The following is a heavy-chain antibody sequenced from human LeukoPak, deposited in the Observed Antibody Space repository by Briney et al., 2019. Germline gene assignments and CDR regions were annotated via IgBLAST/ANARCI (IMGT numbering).Heavy chain of an antibody. CDR3: ANDYYDSSGYYPSYYFDY. CDR1: GFTFSSYG. V-gene: IGHV3-30*18. D-gene: IGHD3-22*01. Sequence: GRSLRLSCAASGFTFSSYGMHWVRQAPGKGLEWVAVISYDGSNKYYADSVKGRFTISRDNSKNTLYLQMNSLRAEDTAVYYCANDYYDSSGYYPSYYFDYWGQGTLVTVSS. CDR2: ISYDGSNK. J-gene: IGHJ4*02.